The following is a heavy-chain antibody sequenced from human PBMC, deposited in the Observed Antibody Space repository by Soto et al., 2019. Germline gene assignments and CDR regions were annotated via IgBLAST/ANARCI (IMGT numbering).Heavy chain of an antibody. CDR1: GYTFTTYG. CDR3: ARETVAGRTGFDY. V-gene: IGHV1-18*01. D-gene: IGHD6-19*01. J-gene: IGHJ4*02. Sequence: QVQLVQSGAEVKKPGASVKVSCKASGYTFTTYGISWVRQAPGQGLEWMGWITTYNGNTNYAQNPQSRVTMTPDTSTRPAYLELRGLRSDDTAVYYCARETVAGRTGFDYWGQGTLVTVSP. CDR2: ITTYNGNT.